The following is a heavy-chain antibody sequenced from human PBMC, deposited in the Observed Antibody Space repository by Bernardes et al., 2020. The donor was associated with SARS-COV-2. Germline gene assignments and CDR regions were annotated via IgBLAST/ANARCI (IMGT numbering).Heavy chain of an antibody. V-gene: IGHV3-30*18. D-gene: IGHD2-8*01. CDR2: ISYEGSKS. Sequence: GGSLRLSCAAAGFTFNNYAIHWVRQAPGKGLEWVADISYEGSKSNFADSVKGRFTVSRDSSKNMVFLQMNSLRSEDTAVYYCAKARSLFMLYYDDAFDIWGQGKMVIVSS. J-gene: IGHJ3*02. CDR1: GFTFNNYA. CDR3: AKARSLFMLYYDDAFDI.